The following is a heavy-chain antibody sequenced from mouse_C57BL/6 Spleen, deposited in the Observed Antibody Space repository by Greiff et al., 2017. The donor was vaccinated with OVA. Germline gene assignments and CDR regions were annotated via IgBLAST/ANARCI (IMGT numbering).Heavy chain of an antibody. D-gene: IGHD2-2*01. J-gene: IGHJ4*01. CDR1: GFTFSNYW. CDR2: IRLKSDNYAT. CDR3: AGGGYPYAMDY. V-gene: IGHV6-3*01. Sequence: EVKVVESGGGLVQPGGSMKLSCVASGFTFSNYWMNWVRQSPEKGLEWVAQIRLKSDNYATHYAESVKGRFTISRYDSKSSVYLQMNNLRAEDTGIYCCAGGGYPYAMDYWGQGTSVTVA.